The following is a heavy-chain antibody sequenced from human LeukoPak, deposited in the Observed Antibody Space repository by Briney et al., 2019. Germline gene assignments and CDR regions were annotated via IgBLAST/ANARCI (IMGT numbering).Heavy chain of an antibody. CDR3: ARASDSGYIDY. V-gene: IGHV1-69*04. Sequence: ASLKVSCKASGGTFSSYAISWVRQAPGQGLEWMGRIIPILGIANYAQKFQGRVTITADKSTSTAYMELSSLRSEDTAVYYCARASDSGYIDYWGQGTLVTVSS. CDR1: GGTFSSYA. D-gene: IGHD6-13*01. CDR2: IIPILGIA. J-gene: IGHJ4*02.